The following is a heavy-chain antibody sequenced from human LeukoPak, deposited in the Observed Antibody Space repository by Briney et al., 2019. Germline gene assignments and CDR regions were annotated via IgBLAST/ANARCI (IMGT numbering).Heavy chain of an antibody. CDR1: GFTLSSYA. V-gene: IGHV3-23*01. J-gene: IGHJ4*02. CDR2: ISGSGAST. CDR3: ARGAGYNYPYYFDY. Sequence: PGGSLRLSCAASGFTLSSYAMNWVRLAPGKGLEWVSAISGSGASTYYADSVKGRFTISRDNSKNTLYLQMNSLRAEDTAVYYCARGAGYNYPYYFDYWGQGTLVTVSS. D-gene: IGHD5-24*01.